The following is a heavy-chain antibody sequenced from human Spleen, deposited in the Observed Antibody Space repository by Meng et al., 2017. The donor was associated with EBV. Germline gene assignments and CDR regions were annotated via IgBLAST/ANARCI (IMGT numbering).Heavy chain of an antibody. CDR2: IYYEGRS. D-gene: IGHD2-2*01. J-gene: IGHJ4*02. CDR1: GGSSRVRGYY. V-gene: IGHV4-39*07. CDR3: ARVDGDNKYRVDS. Sequence: LPDEPGQVRPKPSESLSVMCLDSGGSSRVRGYYWCWVRQAPGNRLEWIATIYYEGRSYYNPSLKGRVAISIDTAQNQFSLEVRSVTAADTAVYYCARVDGDNKYRVDSWGRGTLVTVSS.